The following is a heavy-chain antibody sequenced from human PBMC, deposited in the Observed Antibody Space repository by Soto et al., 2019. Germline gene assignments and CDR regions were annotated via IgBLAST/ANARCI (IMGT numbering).Heavy chain of an antibody. CDR1: GFTFRSYW. J-gene: IGHJ4*02. V-gene: IGHV3-74*01. CDR3: ASGGSSLNFDA. D-gene: IGHD6-6*01. CDR2: INSDGSST. Sequence: EVQLVESGGGLVQPGGSLRLSCAASGFTFRSYWMQWVRQAPGKGLVWVSWINSDGSSTSYADSVKGRFTISRDNAKNTLYLQRNSLRAEDTAVYYCASGGSSLNFDAWGQGTRVTVSS.